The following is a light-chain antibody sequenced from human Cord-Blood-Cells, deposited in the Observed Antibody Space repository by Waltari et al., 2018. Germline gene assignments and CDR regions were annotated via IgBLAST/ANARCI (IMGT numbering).Light chain of an antibody. V-gene: IGKV4-1*01. CDR3: QQYYSTPFT. CDR1: QSVLYSSNNKNY. J-gene: IGKJ3*01. Sequence: DIVMTQSPDSLAVSLGERATIHCNSRQSVLYSSNNKNYLAWYQQKPGQPPKLLIYWASTRESGVPDRFSGSGSGTDFTLTISSLQAEDVAVYYCQQYYSTPFTFGPGTKVDIK. CDR2: WAS.